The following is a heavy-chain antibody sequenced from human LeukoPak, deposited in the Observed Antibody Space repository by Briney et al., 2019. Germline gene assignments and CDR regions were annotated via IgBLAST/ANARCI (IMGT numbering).Heavy chain of an antibody. CDR2: ISAYNGNT. J-gene: IGHJ4*02. V-gene: IGHV1-18*01. D-gene: IGHD3-22*01. CDR3: ARGGAEPYYYDSSGYYGRGTSFDY. Sequence: ASVTVSCKASGYTFTSYGISWVRQAPGQGLEWMGWISAYNGNTNYAQKLQGRVTMTTDTSTSTAYMELRSLRSDDTAVYYCARGGAEPYYYDSSGYYGRGTSFDYWGQGTLVTVSS. CDR1: GYTFTSYG.